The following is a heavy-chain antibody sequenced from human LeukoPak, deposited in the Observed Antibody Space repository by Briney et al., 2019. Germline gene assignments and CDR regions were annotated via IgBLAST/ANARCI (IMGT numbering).Heavy chain of an antibody. CDR1: ADIFSSYA. Sequence: SVKVSCKTSADIFSSYAINWVRQAPGQGLEWMGRIIPLTGVVNYGQKLQTRVTISADKSTSTAYMEVSSLRCEDTAVYFCARERRCSAGSCYAADLDSWGQGTLVTVSS. CDR2: IIPLTGVV. J-gene: IGHJ4*02. D-gene: IGHD2-15*01. CDR3: ARERRCSAGSCYAADLDS. V-gene: IGHV1-69*04.